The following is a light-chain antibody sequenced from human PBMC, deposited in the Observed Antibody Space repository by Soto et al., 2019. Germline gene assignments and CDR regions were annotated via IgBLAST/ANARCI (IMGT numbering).Light chain of an antibody. CDR1: QSLTSN. J-gene: IGKJ4*01. CDR3: QQYNDWPPLT. Sequence: EIVMTQSPATLSVSPGERATLSCRASQSLTSNLAWYQQKPGQAPRLLIYGASTRATGIPDRFSGRGSGTEFTLTISSLQSEDFAVHYCQQYNDWPPLTFGGGTKVEIK. CDR2: GAS. V-gene: IGKV3-15*01.